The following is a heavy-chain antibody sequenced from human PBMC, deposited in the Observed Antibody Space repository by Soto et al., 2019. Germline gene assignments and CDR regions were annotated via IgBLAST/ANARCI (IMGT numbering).Heavy chain of an antibody. CDR2: IIPIFGTA. V-gene: IGHV1-69*13. Sequence: SVKVSCKASGGTFSSYASSWVRQAPGQGLEWMGGIIPIFGTANYAQKFQGRVTITADESTSTAYMELSSLRSEDTAVYYCARAIDYGGNHPFDYWGQGTLVTVSS. CDR1: GGTFSSYA. J-gene: IGHJ4*02. CDR3: ARAIDYGGNHPFDY. D-gene: IGHD4-17*01.